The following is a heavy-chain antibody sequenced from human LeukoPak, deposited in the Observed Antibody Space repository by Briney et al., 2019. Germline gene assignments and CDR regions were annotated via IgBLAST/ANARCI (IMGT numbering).Heavy chain of an antibody. CDR1: GFTFSSYG. V-gene: IGHV3-30*18. CDR2: ISYDGSNK. J-gene: IGHJ6*03. D-gene: IGHD4-17*01. CDR3: AKGRYGDYKYYYMDV. Sequence: PGGSLRLSCAASGFTFSSYGMHWVRQAPGKGLEWVAVISYDGSNKYYADSVKGRFTISRDNSKNTLYLQMNSLRAEDTAVYYCAKGRYGDYKYYYMDVWGKGTTVTISS.